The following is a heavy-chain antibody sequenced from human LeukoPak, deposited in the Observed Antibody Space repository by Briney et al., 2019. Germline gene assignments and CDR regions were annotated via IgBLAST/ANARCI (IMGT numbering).Heavy chain of an antibody. CDR2: IRYDGSNE. J-gene: IGHJ4*02. Sequence: GGSLRLSCAASGFIFGSFGMHWVRQAPGKGLEWVAFIRYDGSNEYYAGSVKGRFTISRDNSKNTLYLQMNSLRAEDTAVYYCAKEQGSNWLTGYYFDFWGQGTMVTVSS. CDR1: GFIFGSFG. V-gene: IGHV3-30*02. CDR3: AKEQGSNWLTGYYFDF. D-gene: IGHD6-13*01.